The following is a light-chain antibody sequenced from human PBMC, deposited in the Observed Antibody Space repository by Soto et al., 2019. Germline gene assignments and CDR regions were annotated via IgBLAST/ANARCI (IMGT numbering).Light chain of an antibody. CDR3: SSYTRNSSLV. Sequence: QSALTQPASVSGSPGQSITISCTGTSSDVGGYNYVSWYQQHPGKAPKLMIYEVSNRPSGVSNRFFGSKSGNTASLTISGLQAEDEADYYCSSYTRNSSLVFGGGTQLTVL. J-gene: IGLJ2*01. CDR2: EVS. CDR1: SSDVGGYNY. V-gene: IGLV2-14*01.